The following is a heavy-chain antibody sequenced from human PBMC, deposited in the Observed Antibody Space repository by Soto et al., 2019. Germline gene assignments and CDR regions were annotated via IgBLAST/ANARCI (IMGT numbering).Heavy chain of an antibody. V-gene: IGHV5-51*01. CDR3: ARQAAVASYYYGMDV. CDR1: GYSFTSYW. J-gene: IGHJ6*02. D-gene: IGHD6-19*01. CDR2: IYPGDSDT. Sequence: PGESLKISCKGSGYSFTSYWIGWVRQMPGKGLEWMGIIYPGDSDTRYSPSFQGQVTISADKSISTAYLQWSSLKASDTAMYYCARQAAVASYYYGMDVWGQGTTVTVSS.